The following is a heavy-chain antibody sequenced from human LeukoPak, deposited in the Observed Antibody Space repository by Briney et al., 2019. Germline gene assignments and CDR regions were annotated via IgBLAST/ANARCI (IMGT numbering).Heavy chain of an antibody. Sequence: SETLSLTCTVSGGSISSYYWSWIRQPPGKGLEWIGYIYYSGSTNYNPSLKSRVTISVDTPKNQFSLKLSSVTAADTAVYYCARAIAARRSHNWFDPWGQGTLVTASS. CDR1: GGSISSYY. CDR2: IYYSGST. J-gene: IGHJ5*02. D-gene: IGHD6-6*01. V-gene: IGHV4-59*01. CDR3: ARAIAARRSHNWFDP.